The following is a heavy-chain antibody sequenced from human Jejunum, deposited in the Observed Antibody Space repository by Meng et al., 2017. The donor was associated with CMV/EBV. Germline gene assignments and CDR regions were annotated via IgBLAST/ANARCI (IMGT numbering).Heavy chain of an antibody. CDR1: GDSISSYY. CDR3: ARSNYDFWSGHLDY. V-gene: IGHV4-4*07. D-gene: IGHD3-3*01. CDR2: IYPSGST. Sequence: QVQLQESGPGLVXPXXXXXLTXTVSGDSISSYYWSWIRQPAGKGLEWIGRIYPSGSTNYNPSLKSRITMSLDTSKNQFSLKLTSVTAADTAVYYCARSNYDFWSGHLDYWGQGTLVTVSS. J-gene: IGHJ4*02.